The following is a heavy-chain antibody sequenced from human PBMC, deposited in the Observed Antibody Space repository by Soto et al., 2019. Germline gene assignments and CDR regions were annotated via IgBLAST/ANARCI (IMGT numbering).Heavy chain of an antibody. J-gene: IGHJ4*02. CDR2: INHSGST. CDR1: GGSFSGYY. V-gene: IGHV4-34*01. CDR3: ARESLYDSSGYYFITPFDY. D-gene: IGHD3-22*01. Sequence: SETLSLTCAVYGGSFSGYYWSWIRQPPGKGLEWIGEINHSGSTNYNPSLKSRVTISVDTSKNQFSLKLSSVTAADTAVYYCARESLYDSSGYYFITPFDYWGQGTLITVSS.